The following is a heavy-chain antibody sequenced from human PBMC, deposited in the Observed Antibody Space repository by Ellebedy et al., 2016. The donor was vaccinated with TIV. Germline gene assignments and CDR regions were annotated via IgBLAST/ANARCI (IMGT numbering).Heavy chain of an antibody. V-gene: IGHV3-21*01. CDR2: ISSSSSYI. J-gene: IGHJ4*02. CDR3: AREGGGFYFDY. Sequence: GESLKISCAASGFTFSSYSMNWVRQAPGKGLEWVSSISSSSSYIYYADSVKGRFTISRDNAKNSLYLQMNSLRAEDTAVYYCAREGGGFYFDYWGQGTLVTVSS. CDR1: GFTFSSYS. D-gene: IGHD5-24*01.